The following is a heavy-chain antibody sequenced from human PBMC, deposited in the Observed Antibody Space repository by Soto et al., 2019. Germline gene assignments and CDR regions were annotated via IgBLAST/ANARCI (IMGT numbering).Heavy chain of an antibody. CDR2: INQSGSP. Sequence: QVRLQQWGAGLLKPSESLSLTCAVSGVSFSDSFWSWIRQPPGKGLEWIGEINQSGSPNYNPSLKSRVTIKADMYKNEVSLKLSSVTAADTAAYYCARGPYYNVTSGYLPFANWGRGTLVTVSS. CDR1: GVSFSDSF. J-gene: IGHJ4*02. V-gene: IGHV4-34*01. D-gene: IGHD3-22*01. CDR3: ARGPYYNVTSGYLPFAN.